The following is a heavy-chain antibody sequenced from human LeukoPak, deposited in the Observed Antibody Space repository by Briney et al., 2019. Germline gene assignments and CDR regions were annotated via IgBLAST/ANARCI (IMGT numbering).Heavy chain of an antibody. CDR2: ISGSGGST. V-gene: IGHV3-23*01. CDR3: AKNPQAGTLRPFDY. CDR1: GFTFSSYA. D-gene: IGHD4-17*01. J-gene: IGHJ4*02. Sequence: GGSLRLSCAASGFTFSSYAMSWVSQAPGKGLEWVSAISGSGGSTYYADSVKGRFTISRDNSKNTLYLQMNSLRAEDTAVYYCAKNPQAGTLRPFDYWGQGTLVTVSS.